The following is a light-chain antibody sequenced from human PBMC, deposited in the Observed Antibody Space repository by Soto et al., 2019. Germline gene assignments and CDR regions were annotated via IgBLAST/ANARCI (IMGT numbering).Light chain of an antibody. V-gene: IGKV3-20*01. CDR2: GAS. J-gene: IGKJ4*01. Sequence: EIVLTQSPGTLYLSPGEGATLSCRASQRVASNFVAWYRQTPGQAPRLLIYGASSRATGVPNRFSGSGSGTDFTLTISRLEPEDFGIYYCQQYGSSPLTFGGGTKVDIK. CDR3: QQYGSSPLT. CDR1: QRVASNF.